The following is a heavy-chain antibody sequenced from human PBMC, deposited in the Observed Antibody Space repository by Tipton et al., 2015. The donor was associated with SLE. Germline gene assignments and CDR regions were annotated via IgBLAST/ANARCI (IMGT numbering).Heavy chain of an antibody. Sequence: TLSLTCTVSGGSISSGGYYWSWIRQHPGKGLEWIGYIYYSGSTYYNPSLKSRVTISVDTSKNQFSLKLSSVTAADTAVYYCARDLSGVDAFDIWGQGTMVTVSS. D-gene: IGHD6-19*01. CDR3: ARDLSGVDAFDI. J-gene: IGHJ3*02. CDR2: IYYSGST. CDR1: GGSISSGGYY. V-gene: IGHV4-31*03.